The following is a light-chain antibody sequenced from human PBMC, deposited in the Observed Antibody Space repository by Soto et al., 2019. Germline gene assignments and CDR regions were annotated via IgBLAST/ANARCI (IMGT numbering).Light chain of an antibody. CDR3: QQRTLWPRT. CDR1: QSLSGT. V-gene: IGKV3-11*01. CDR2: GAS. J-gene: IGKJ1*01. Sequence: EIVLTQSPATLSLSPGERATLSCRASQSLSGTLAWFQHKPGQPPRLLIYGASNRATGTPARFSASGSGTDFTLTISSLKPEDFAVYYCQQRTLWPRTFGQGTKVDIK.